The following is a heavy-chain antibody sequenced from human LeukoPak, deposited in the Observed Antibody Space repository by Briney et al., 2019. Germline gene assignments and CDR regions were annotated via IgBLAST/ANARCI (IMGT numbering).Heavy chain of an antibody. V-gene: IGHV1-18*01. CDR3: ARGYCSSTSCFGFDY. Sequence: ASVKVSCKASGYTFTSHGISWVRQAPGQGLEWMGWISAYNGNTNYAQKLQGRVTMTTDTTTSTAYMELRSLRSDDTAVYYCARGYCSSTSCFGFDYWGQGTLVTVSS. D-gene: IGHD2-2*01. CDR2: ISAYNGNT. J-gene: IGHJ4*02. CDR1: GYTFTSHG.